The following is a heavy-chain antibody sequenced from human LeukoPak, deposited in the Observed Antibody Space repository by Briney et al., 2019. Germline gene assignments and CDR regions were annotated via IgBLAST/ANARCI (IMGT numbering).Heavy chain of an antibody. CDR1: GFTFSGSA. Sequence: GGSLRLSCAASGFTFSGSAMHWVRQASGKGLEWVGRIRSKANSYATAYAASVKGRFTISRDDSKNTAYLQMNSLKTEDTAVYYCTRHLDYGDYLAHMDVWGKGTTVTVSS. V-gene: IGHV3-73*01. CDR3: TRHLDYGDYLAHMDV. CDR2: IRSKANSYAT. D-gene: IGHD4-17*01. J-gene: IGHJ6*03.